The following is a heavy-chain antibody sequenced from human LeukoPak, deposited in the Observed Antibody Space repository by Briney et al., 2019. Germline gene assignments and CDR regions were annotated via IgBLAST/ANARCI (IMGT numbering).Heavy chain of an antibody. CDR3: ARGDYDILTGYSTPADDY. J-gene: IGHJ4*02. Sequence: SETLSLTCAVYGGSFSGYYWSWVRQPPGKGLEWIGEINHSGSTNYNPSLKSRVTISVDTSKNQFSLKLSSVTAADTAVYYCARGDYDILTGYSTPADDYWGQGTLVTVSS. CDR1: GGSFSGYY. CDR2: INHSGST. V-gene: IGHV4-34*01. D-gene: IGHD3-9*01.